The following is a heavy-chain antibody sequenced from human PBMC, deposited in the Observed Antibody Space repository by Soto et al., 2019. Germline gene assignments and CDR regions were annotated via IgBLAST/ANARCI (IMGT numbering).Heavy chain of an antibody. Sequence: SETLSLTCSVSGGSISTVGHYWTWIRQPPGKGLEWIGSIYHTGSTYYSKSLRSRLTMSVDTSKSQFSLRLSSVTAADTAVYYCARGHSGPMVGYYYYGMDVWGQGTTVTVSS. CDR2: IYHTGST. CDR3: ARGHSGPMVGYYYYGMDV. J-gene: IGHJ6*02. V-gene: IGHV4-31*03. D-gene: IGHD2-15*01. CDR1: GGSISTVGHY.